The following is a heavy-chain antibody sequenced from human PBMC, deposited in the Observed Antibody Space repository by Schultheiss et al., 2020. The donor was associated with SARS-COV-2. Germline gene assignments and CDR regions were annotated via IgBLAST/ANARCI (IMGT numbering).Heavy chain of an antibody. CDR3: TTGRDDRGSSYFDY. Sequence: SLKISCAASGFTFDDYAMHWVRQAPGKGLEWVSGISWNSGSIGYADSVKGRFTISRDNAKNSLYLQMNSLRAEDTAVYYCTTGRDDRGSSYFDYWGQGTLVTVSS. D-gene: IGHD6-13*01. CDR2: ISWNSGSI. V-gene: IGHV3-9*01. CDR1: GFTFDDYA. J-gene: IGHJ4*02.